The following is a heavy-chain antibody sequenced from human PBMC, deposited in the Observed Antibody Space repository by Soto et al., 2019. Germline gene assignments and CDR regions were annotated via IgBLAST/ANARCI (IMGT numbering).Heavy chain of an antibody. D-gene: IGHD6-13*01. CDR1: GGSFSGYY. Sequence: QVQLQQWGAGLLMPSETLSLTCAVYGGSFSGYYWSWIRQPPGKGLEWIGEINHSGSTNYNPSLKSRVTISVDTSKNQFSLKLSSVTAADTAVYYCARGSMGIASEVDYWGQGTLVTVSS. V-gene: IGHV4-34*01. CDR2: INHSGST. CDR3: ARGSMGIASEVDY. J-gene: IGHJ4*02.